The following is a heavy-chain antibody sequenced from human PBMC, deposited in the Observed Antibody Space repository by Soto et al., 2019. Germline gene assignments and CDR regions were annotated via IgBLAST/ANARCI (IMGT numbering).Heavy chain of an antibody. J-gene: IGHJ4*02. CDR2: IIPIFGTA. CDR1: GGTFSSYA. D-gene: IGHD2-2*01. Sequence: GASVKVSCKASGGTFSSYAISWVRQAPGQGLEWVGGIIPIFGTANYARRFQGRVTITTDESTSTAYMELSSLRSEDTAVYYCAKGIVVVPAAEYYFDYWGQGTLVTVSS. V-gene: IGHV1-69*05. CDR3: AKGIVVVPAAEYYFDY.